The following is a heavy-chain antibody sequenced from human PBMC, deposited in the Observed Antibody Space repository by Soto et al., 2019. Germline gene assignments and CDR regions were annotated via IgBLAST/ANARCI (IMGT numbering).Heavy chain of an antibody. D-gene: IGHD3-10*01. CDR2: ISGSGGTT. V-gene: IGHV3-23*01. CDR1: VVTFSGYA. J-gene: IGHJ5*02. Sequence: AGSLSLSCPSSVVTFSGYAMSWVRQAPGKGLEWISYISGSGGTTYNADSVKGRITISRKNTKNTLYLQRNSLSAEDTAVYYCAKGCPGNWFDPWGQGTLVTVSS. CDR3: AKGCPGNWFDP.